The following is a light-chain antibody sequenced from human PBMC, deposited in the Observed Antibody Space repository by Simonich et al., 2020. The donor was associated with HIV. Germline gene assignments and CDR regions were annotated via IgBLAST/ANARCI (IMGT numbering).Light chain of an antibody. CDR1: RSVLYSSNNKNY. CDR2: WAT. J-gene: IGKJ1*01. Sequence: DIVMTQSPDSLAVSLGERATINCKSSRSVLYSSNNKNYLAWYQQKPGQPPTLLLYWATTRKSGVPDRFSGSGSGTDFTLTISSLQAEDVAVYYCQQYYSTPPTFGQGTKVEIK. V-gene: IGKV4-1*01. CDR3: QQYYSTPPT.